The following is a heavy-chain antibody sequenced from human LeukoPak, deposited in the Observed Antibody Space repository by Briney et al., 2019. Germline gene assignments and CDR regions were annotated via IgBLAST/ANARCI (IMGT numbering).Heavy chain of an antibody. D-gene: IGHD3-16*01. CDR3: AGEKWGVFGGGGHFDY. Sequence: GASVKVSCKASGYTFTGYYMHWVRQAPGQGLEWMGWINPNSGGTNYAQKFQGRVTMTRDTSISTAYMELSRLTSDDTAVYYCAGEKWGVFGGGGHFDYWGQGTLVTVSS. J-gene: IGHJ4*02. V-gene: IGHV1-2*02. CDR1: GYTFTGYY. CDR2: INPNSGGT.